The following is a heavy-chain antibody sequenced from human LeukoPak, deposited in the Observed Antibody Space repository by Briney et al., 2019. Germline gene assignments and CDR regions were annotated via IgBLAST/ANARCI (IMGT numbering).Heavy chain of an antibody. CDR1: GYTFTGYY. D-gene: IGHD4-11*01. CDR2: ISTYNGNT. Sequence: GASVKVSCKASGYTFTGYYRHWVRQAPGQGLEWMGCISTYNGNTNYAQKLQGRVTMTTDTSTSTAYMELRSLRSDDTAVYYCASGVEYRNYGNYIGGPYMDVWGKGTTVTVSS. V-gene: IGHV1-18*04. J-gene: IGHJ6*03. CDR3: ASGVEYRNYGNYIGGPYMDV.